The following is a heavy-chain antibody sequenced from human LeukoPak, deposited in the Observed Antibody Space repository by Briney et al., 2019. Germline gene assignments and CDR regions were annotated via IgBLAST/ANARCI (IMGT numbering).Heavy chain of an antibody. J-gene: IGHJ4*02. CDR3: ARQGRGLGATVDY. D-gene: IGHD1-26*01. CDR1: GGSISTYY. V-gene: IGHV4-4*07. CDR2: IYTSGRTSGST. Sequence: PSETLSLTCAVSGGSISTYYWSWIRQPAGKGLEWIGRIYTSGRTSGSTSYNPSLKSRVTMSVDTSKNQFSLNLRSVTAADTAVYYCARQGRGLGATVDYWGQGTLVTVSS.